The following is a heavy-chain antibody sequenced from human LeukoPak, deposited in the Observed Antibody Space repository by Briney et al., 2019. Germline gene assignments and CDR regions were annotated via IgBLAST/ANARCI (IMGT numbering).Heavy chain of an antibody. D-gene: IGHD2-21*01. Sequence: PGGSLRLSCAASGFTFSSYAMSWVRQAPGKGLEWVSAISGSGGSTYYADSVKGRFTISRDNSKNTLYLQMNSLRAEDTAVYYCAKDSRLCYYYGMDVWGQGTTVTVSS. CDR1: GFTFSSYA. V-gene: IGHV3-23*01. CDR3: AKDSRLCYYYGMDV. J-gene: IGHJ6*02. CDR2: ISGSGGST.